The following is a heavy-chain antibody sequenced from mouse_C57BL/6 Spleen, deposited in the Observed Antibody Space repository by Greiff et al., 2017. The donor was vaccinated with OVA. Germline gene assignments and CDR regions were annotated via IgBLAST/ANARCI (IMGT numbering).Heavy chain of an antibody. J-gene: IGHJ1*03. Sequence: QVQLQQPGAELVKPGASVKMSCKASGYTFTSYWITWVKQRPGQGLEWIGDIYPGSGSTNYNEKFKSKATLTVDTSSSTAYMQLSSLTSEDSAVYYCAREDELYCGSSYWYFDVWGTGTTVTVSS. CDR2: IYPGSGST. V-gene: IGHV1-55*01. CDR1: GYTFTSYW. D-gene: IGHD1-1*01. CDR3: AREDELYCGSSYWYFDV.